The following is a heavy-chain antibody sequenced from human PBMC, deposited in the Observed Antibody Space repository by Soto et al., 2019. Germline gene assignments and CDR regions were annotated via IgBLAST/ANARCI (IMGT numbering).Heavy chain of an antibody. V-gene: IGHV5-10-1*01. CDR2: IDPSDSYT. D-gene: IGHD6-13*01. CDR3: ARPGSAGTPYYYGMDV. CDR1: GYSFTSYW. Sequence: PGESLKISCKGSGYSFTSYWISWVRQMPGKGLEWMGRIDPSDSYTNYSPSFQGHVTISADKSISTAYLQWSSLKASDTAMYYCARPGSAGTPYYYGMDVWGQGTTVTVSS. J-gene: IGHJ6*02.